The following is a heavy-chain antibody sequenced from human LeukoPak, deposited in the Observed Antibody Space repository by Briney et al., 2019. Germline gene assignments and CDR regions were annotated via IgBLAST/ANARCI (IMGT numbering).Heavy chain of an antibody. CDR3: ARDREDYSNGYYYYYMDV. J-gene: IGHJ6*03. CDR2: ISSSSSTI. Sequence: GGSLRLSCAASGFTFSTYSMNWVRQAPGKGLEWVSYISSSSSTIFYADSVMGRFTISRDNAKNSLYLQMNSLRAEDTAVYYCARDREDYSNGYYYYYMDVWGKGTTVTVSS. V-gene: IGHV3-48*01. CDR1: GFTFSTYS. D-gene: IGHD4-11*01.